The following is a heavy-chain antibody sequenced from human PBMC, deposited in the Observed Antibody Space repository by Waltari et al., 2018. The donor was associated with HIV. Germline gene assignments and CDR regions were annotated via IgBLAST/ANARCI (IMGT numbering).Heavy chain of an antibody. CDR3: ARGGASTTPRDYNYYGLDV. Sequence: QVELVQSGAEVKKPGASVKVSCKASGYTFTDNYIHCVRPAPGHGLEWMGWINPKSGGTKHAQKFQGRVTMTRDTSMSTVYMEVSRLTSDDTAVYYCARGGASTTPRDYNYYGLDVWGQGTTVTVSS. CDR2: INPKSGGT. D-gene: IGHD2-2*01. V-gene: IGHV1-2*02. J-gene: IGHJ6*02. CDR1: GYTFTDNY.